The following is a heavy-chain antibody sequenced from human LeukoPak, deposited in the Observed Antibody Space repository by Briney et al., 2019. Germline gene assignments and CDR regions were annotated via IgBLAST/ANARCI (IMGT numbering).Heavy chain of an antibody. CDR2: IYYSGST. CDR3: ARAAYSGSYHSDY. J-gene: IGHJ4*02. CDR1: GGSISSGGYY. V-gene: IGHV4-31*03. D-gene: IGHD1-26*01. Sequence: SQTLSLTCTVSGGSISSGGYYWSWIRQHPGKGLEWIGYIYYSGSTYYNPSLKSRVTISVDTSKNQFSLKLSSVTAADTAVYYCARAAYSGSYHSDYWGQGTLVTVSS.